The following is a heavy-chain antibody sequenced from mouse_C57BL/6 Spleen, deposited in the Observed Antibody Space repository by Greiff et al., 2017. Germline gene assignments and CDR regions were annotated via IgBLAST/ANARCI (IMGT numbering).Heavy chain of an antibody. Sequence: DVKLVESGGGLVKPGGSLKLSCAASGFTFSSYAMSWVRQTPEQRLEWVATISAGGGYTYYPENVKGRFTLPGDNAKNNLYLQMNQLMSEYTAMYSCASDALYYGSSFDYWGQGTTLTVSS. CDR3: ASDALYYGSSFDY. D-gene: IGHD1-1*01. V-gene: IGHV5-4*03. CDR2: ISAGGGYT. CDR1: GFTFSSYA. J-gene: IGHJ2*01.